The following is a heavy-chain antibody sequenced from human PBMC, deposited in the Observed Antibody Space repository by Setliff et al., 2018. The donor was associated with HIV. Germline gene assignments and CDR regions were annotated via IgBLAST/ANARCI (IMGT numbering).Heavy chain of an antibody. Sequence: GGSLRLSCAASGFTFSAHGMHWVRQAPGKGLEWVAFINYDDNYEYYADSVKGRFTISRDNSKSTVDLQMTSLTAEDTAVYYCVKDGDYRNGDYDVFDIWGQGTMVTVSS. D-gene: IGHD4-17*01. CDR2: INYDDNYE. V-gene: IGHV3-30*02. CDR3: VKDGDYRNGDYDVFDI. J-gene: IGHJ3*02. CDR1: GFTFSAHG.